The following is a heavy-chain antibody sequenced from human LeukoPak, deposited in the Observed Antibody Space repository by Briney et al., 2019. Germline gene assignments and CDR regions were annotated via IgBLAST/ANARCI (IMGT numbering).Heavy chain of an antibody. CDR3: ARDQSGYYGSGSYGMDV. D-gene: IGHD3-10*01. J-gene: IGHJ6*04. Sequence: PSETLSLTCTVSGGSISRGGYYWSWIRQHPGKGLEWIGYIYYGGSTYYNPSLKSRVTISVDTSKNQFSLKLSSVTAADTAVYYCARDQSGYYGSGSYGMDVWGKGTTVTVSS. V-gene: IGHV4-31*03. CDR2: IYYGGST. CDR1: GGSISRGGYY.